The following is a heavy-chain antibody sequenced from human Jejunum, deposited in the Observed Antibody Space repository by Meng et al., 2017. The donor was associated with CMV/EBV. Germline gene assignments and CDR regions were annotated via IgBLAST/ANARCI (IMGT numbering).Heavy chain of an antibody. V-gene: IGHV4-39*07. J-gene: IGHJ5*02. CDR2: IYSSGST. CDR1: GDSITSNTFY. Sequence: HLQLQESGPGLVQPSETPSSTCTVSGDSITSNTFYWGWIRQPPGKGLEWIGSIYSSGSTYYNPSLKSRVTISIDTSKNQFSLKLTSVTAADTAVYYCARDCCSYRSWFDPWGQGTLVTVSS. CDR3: ARDCCSYRSWFDP. D-gene: IGHD2-2*01.